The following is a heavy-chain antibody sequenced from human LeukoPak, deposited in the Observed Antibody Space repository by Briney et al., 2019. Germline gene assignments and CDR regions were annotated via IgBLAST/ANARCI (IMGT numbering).Heavy chain of an antibody. CDR2: INPNSGGT. CDR3: ARDPGVAVAVTGECYFDY. V-gene: IGHV1-2*02. J-gene: IGHJ4*02. CDR1: GYTFTGYY. D-gene: IGHD6-19*01. Sequence: ASVKVSCKASGYTFTGYYMHWVRQAPGQGLEWMGWINPNSGGTNYAQKFQGRVTMTRDTSISTAYMELSRLRSDDTAVYYCARDPGVAVAVTGECYFDYWGQGTLVTVSS.